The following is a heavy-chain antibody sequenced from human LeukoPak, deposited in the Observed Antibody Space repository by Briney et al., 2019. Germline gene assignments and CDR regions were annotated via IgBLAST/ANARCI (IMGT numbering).Heavy chain of an antibody. Sequence: PGRSLRLSCAASGFTFSSYGMHWVRQAPGKGLEWVAVIYYDGNNKYYADSVKGRFTISRDNSKNTLYLQMNSLRAEDTAVYYCARGRLTSSWYYFDYWGQGTLVTVSS. J-gene: IGHJ4*02. CDR2: IYYDGNNK. V-gene: IGHV3-33*01. CDR3: ARGRLTSSWYYFDY. D-gene: IGHD6-19*01. CDR1: GFTFSSYG.